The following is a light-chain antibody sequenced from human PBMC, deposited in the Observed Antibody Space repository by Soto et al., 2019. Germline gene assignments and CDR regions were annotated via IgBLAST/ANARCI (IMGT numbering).Light chain of an antibody. CDR1: QGIRDT. Sequence: FGLNLYLATLSVSPGEGVTLSCRASQGIRDTLAWYQQKPRQSARLLIYTTSIRATGIPDMFSGSGSGTDFTLTISSLEPDDFAVYYCNHCGIAPPWTFGQGTKV. CDR3: NHCGIAPPWT. J-gene: IGKJ1*01. CDR2: TTS. V-gene: IGKV3-20*01.